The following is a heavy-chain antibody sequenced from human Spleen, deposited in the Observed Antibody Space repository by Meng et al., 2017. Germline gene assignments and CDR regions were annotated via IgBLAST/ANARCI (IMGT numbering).Heavy chain of an antibody. Sequence: SETLSLTCTVSGYSISSGYYWGWIRQPPGKGLEWIGSIYHSGSTYYNPSLKSRVTISVDTSKKQFSLKLSSVTAADTAVYYCARFTVTSYFDYWGQGILVTVSS. CDR3: ARFTVTSYFDY. D-gene: IGHD4-17*01. V-gene: IGHV4-38-2*02. CDR1: GYSISSGYY. CDR2: IYHSGST. J-gene: IGHJ4*02.